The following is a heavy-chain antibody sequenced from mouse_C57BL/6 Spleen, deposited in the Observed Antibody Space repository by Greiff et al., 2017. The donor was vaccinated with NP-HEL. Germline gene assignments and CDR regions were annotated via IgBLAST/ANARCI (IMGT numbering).Heavy chain of an antibody. Sequence: EVKVVESGGGLVQPGGSMKLSCAASGFTFSDAWMDWVRQSPEKGLEWVAEIRNKANNHATYYAESVKGRFTIPRDDSKSRVYLQMNSLRAEDTGIYYCTPLYYSKRDWYFDVWGTGTPVTVSS. CDR1: GFTFSDAW. V-gene: IGHV6-6*01. J-gene: IGHJ1*03. CDR3: TPLYYSKRDWYFDV. D-gene: IGHD2-5*01. CDR2: IRNKANNHAT.